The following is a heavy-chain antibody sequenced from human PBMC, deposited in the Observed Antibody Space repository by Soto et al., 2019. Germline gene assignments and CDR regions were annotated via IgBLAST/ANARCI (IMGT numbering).Heavy chain of an antibody. CDR2: INPSGGST. CDR1: VYTFTIYY. CDR3: ARDLDPSYYYDSSGYPDAFDI. J-gene: IGHJ3*02. D-gene: IGHD3-22*01. V-gene: IGHV1-46*01. Sequence: GASVKVSCTASVYTFTIYYMHWVRQAPGQGLEWMGIINPSGGSTSYAQKFQGRVTMTRDTSTSTVYMELSSLRSEDTAVYYCARDLDPSYYYDSSGYPDAFDIWGQGTMVT.